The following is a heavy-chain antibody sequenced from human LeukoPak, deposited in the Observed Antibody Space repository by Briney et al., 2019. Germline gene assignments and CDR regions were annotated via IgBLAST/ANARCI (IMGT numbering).Heavy chain of an antibody. Sequence: LSLTCTVSGGSISSSSYYWGWIRQPPGKGLEWVSYITSSGSTKYYADSVKGRFTISRDNAKNSLYLQMNSLRAEDTAVYYCANPGATTRLAPFDYWGQGTLVTVSS. V-gene: IGHV3-11*01. CDR3: ANPGATTRLAPFDY. J-gene: IGHJ4*02. CDR1: GGSISSSSYY. CDR2: ITSSGSTK. D-gene: IGHD1-26*01.